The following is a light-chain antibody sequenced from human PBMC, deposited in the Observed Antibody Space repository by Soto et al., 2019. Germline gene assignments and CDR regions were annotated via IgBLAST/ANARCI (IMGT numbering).Light chain of an antibody. CDR3: AAWDASVRGYV. V-gene: IGLV1-47*01. CDR1: SSNIGSNY. Sequence: QSVLTQPPSASGTPGQRVTISCSGSSSNIGSNYVYWYQQLPGTAPKLLIYRNNQRPSGVPDRFSGSKSGTSASLAISGLRSEDEADFYCAAWDASVRGYVFVTGTRSPT. CDR2: RNN. J-gene: IGLJ1*01.